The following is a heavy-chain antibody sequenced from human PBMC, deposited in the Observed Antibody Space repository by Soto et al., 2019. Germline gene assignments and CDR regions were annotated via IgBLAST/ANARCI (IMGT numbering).Heavy chain of an antibody. CDR2: ISGDSNYI. V-gene: IGHV3-21*01. CDR1: GFMFSAYT. Sequence: PGGSLRLSCSASGFMFSAYTMTWLRQAPGKGLEWLSSISGDSNYIDYADSLRGRFTVSRDNATQSLYLQMDSLGAEDTGVYYCATPYYFNHWGPGTLVTVSS. J-gene: IGHJ1*01. CDR3: ATPYYFNH. D-gene: IGHD3-16*01.